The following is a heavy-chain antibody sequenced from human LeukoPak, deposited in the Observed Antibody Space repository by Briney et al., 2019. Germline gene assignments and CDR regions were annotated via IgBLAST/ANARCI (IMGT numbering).Heavy chain of an antibody. CDR2: ISGGSTST. D-gene: IGHD2/OR15-2a*01. CDR3: TTDLPNFFGY. J-gene: IGHJ4*02. V-gene: IGHV3-21*01. Sequence: GGSLRLSCAVSGFTFSRYSMNWVRQAPGKGLEWVSVISGGSTSTFYADSVKGRFTISRDNAKNSLYLQMDSLRAEDTAVYYCTTDLPNFFGYWGQGTLVTVSS. CDR1: GFTFSRYS.